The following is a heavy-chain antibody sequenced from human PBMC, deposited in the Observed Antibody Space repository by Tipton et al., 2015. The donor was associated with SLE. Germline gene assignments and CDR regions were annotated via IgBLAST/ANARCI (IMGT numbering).Heavy chain of an antibody. CDR2: IYYSGST. J-gene: IGHJ4*02. V-gene: IGHV4-39*01. CDR3: ARVWGSGAYYFDY. CDR1: GGSISSSSYY. D-gene: IGHD3-10*01. Sequence: TLSLTCTVSGGSISSSSYYWGWIRQPPGKGLEWIGSIYYSGSTYYNPSLKSRVTTSVDTSKNQFSLKLSSVTAADTAVYYCARVWGSGAYYFDYWGQGTLVTVSS.